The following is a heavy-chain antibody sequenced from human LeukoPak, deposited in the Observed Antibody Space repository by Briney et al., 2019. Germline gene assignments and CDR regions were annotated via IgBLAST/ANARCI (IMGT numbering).Heavy chain of an antibody. CDR2: ISSSSTYT. CDR1: GFTVSSNY. Sequence: PGGSLRLSCAASGFTVSSNYMNWVRQAPGKGLEWVSSISSSSTYTYYADSVKGRFTISRDNAKHSLFLQMNSLRVEDTAVYYCARRYGDYGRYFDYWGQGALVTVSS. D-gene: IGHD4-17*01. J-gene: IGHJ4*02. V-gene: IGHV3-21*01. CDR3: ARRYGDYGRYFDY.